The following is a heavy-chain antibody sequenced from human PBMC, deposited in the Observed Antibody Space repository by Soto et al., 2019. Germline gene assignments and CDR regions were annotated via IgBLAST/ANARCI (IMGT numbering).Heavy chain of an antibody. CDR3: ARMGPSSSGYTALNGFDP. CDR2: INHSGST. J-gene: IGHJ5*02. V-gene: IGHV4-34*01. D-gene: IGHD6-13*01. CDR1: GGSFSGYY. Sequence: QVQLQQWGAGLLKPSETLSLTCAVYGGSFSGYYWSWIRQPPGKGLEWIGEINHSGSTNYNPSLKSRVTISVDTSKNQLSLKLSSVTAADTAVYYCARMGPSSSGYTALNGFDPWGQGTLVTVSS.